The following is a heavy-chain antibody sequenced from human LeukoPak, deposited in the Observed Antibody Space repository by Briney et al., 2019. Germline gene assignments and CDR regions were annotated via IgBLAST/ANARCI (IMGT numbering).Heavy chain of an antibody. J-gene: IGHJ6*02. V-gene: IGHV3-21*01. D-gene: IGHD6-6*01. CDR2: ISSSSSYI. Sequence: GGSLRLSCAASGFTFSSYSMNWVRQAPGKGLEWVSSISSSSSYIYYADSVKGRFTISRDNAKNSLYLHMNSLRAEDTAVYYCARGYSSSPDSYYGMDVWGQGTTVTVSS. CDR3: ARGYSSSPDSYYGMDV. CDR1: GFTFSSYS.